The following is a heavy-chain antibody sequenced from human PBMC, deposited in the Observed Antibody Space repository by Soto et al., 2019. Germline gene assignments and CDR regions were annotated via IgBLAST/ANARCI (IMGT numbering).Heavy chain of an antibody. Sequence: GASVKVSFKASGGTFSSYTISWVRQAPGQGLEWMGRIIPILGIANYAQKFQGRVTITADKSTSTAYMELSSLRSEDTAVYYCASSNTISNWFDPWGQGTLVTVSS. CDR1: GGTFSSYT. CDR2: IIPILGIA. V-gene: IGHV1-69*02. D-gene: IGHD3-3*01. CDR3: ASSNTISNWFDP. J-gene: IGHJ5*02.